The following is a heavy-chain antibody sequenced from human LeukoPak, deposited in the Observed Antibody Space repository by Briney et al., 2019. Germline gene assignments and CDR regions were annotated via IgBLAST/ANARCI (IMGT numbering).Heavy chain of an antibody. CDR1: GFTFTSYA. V-gene: IGHV3-23*01. J-gene: IGHJ4*02. Sequence: GGSLRLSCAASGFTFTSYAMSWVRQAPGNPGKGLEWVSTISGSGGSTYYADSVKGRFTISRDNSKNTLYLQMNSLRADDTAVYYCAKSSSSWYYFDYWGQGTLVTVSS. CDR3: AKSSSSWYYFDY. D-gene: IGHD6-13*01. CDR2: ISGSGGST.